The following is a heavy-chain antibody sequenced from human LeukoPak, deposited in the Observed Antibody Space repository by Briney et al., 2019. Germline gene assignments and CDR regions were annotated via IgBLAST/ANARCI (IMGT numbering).Heavy chain of an antibody. D-gene: IGHD3-10*01. V-gene: IGHV1-69*02. CDR3: ARGHGSGSYYYFDY. Sequence: GSSVKVSCKASGGTFSSYTISWVRQAPGQGLEWMGRIIPILGIANYAQKFQGRVTITADKSTSTAYMELSSLRSEDTAVYYCARGHGSGSYYYFDYWGQGTLSPSPQ. CDR1: GGTFSSYT. J-gene: IGHJ4*02. CDR2: IIPILGIA.